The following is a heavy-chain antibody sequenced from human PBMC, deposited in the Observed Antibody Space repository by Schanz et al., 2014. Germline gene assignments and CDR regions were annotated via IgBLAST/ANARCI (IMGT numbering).Heavy chain of an antibody. V-gene: IGHV3-23*04. D-gene: IGHD6-19*01. Sequence: VQLVESGGGLVKPGGSLRLSCATSGFTLNNACMNWVRQAPGKGLEWVSAISGSGGSTYYADSVKGRFTISRDNSKNSLYLQMNSLRAEDTALYYCTKDKSQIAVADRFDLWGQGTLVTVSS. CDR3: TKDKSQIAVADRFDL. J-gene: IGHJ4*02. CDR1: GFTLNNAC. CDR2: ISGSGGST.